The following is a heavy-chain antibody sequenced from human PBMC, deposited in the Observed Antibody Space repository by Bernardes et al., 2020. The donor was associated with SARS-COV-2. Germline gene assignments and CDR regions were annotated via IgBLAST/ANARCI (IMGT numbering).Heavy chain of an antibody. J-gene: IGHJ4*02. CDR2: IYYSGST. Sequence: SEPLSLTCTVSGGSISSVGYYWSWLLQHPGKGLEWIGYIYYSGSTYYNPSLKSRVTISVDTSKNQFSLKLSSVTAADTAVYYCARESSYFYYFDYWGQGTLVTVSS. CDR1: GGSISSVGYY. D-gene: IGHD6-6*01. CDR3: ARESSYFYYFDY. V-gene: IGHV4-31*03.